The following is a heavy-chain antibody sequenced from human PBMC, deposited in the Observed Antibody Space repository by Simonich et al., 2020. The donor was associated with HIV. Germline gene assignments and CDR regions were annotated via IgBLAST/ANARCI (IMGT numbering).Heavy chain of an antibody. V-gene: IGHV3-21*01. CDR2: ISSSSSYI. CDR3: ARDGRKGSSTSFSDY. J-gene: IGHJ4*02. D-gene: IGHD2-2*01. Sequence: EVQLVESGGGLVKPGGSLRLSCAASGFTFSSYSMNWVPQAPGKGREWVSSISSSSSYIYYAYSVKGRFTISRDNAKNSLYLQMNSLRAEDTAVYYCARDGRKGSSTSFSDYWGQGTLVTVSS. CDR1: GFTFSSYS.